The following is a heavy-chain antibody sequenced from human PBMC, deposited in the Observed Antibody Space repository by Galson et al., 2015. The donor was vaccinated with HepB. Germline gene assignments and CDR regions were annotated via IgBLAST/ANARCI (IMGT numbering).Heavy chain of an antibody. CDR1: GFTFNDHG. J-gene: IGHJ6*02. V-gene: IGHV3-30*18. D-gene: IGHD6-19*01. Sequence: SLRLSCAASGFTFNDHGMHWVRQAPGKGLEWVAVISYDGSKKYYADSVKGRFPISRDKSKNTLYVQMNSLRAEDTAVYYCAKESGYSSGWYSVNRYYYYVMDVWGQGTTVTVSS. CDR2: ISYDGSKK. CDR3: AKESGYSSGWYSVNRYYYYVMDV.